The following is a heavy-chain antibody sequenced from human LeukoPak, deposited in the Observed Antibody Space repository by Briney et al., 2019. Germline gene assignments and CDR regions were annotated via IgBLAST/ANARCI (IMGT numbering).Heavy chain of an antibody. J-gene: IGHJ6*03. D-gene: IGHD6-13*01. CDR2: ISGDGGST. CDR1: GFTFDDYA. Sequence: GGSLRLSCAASGFTFDDYAMHWVRQAPEKGLEWVSLISGDGGSTYYADSVKGRFTISRDNSKNSLYLQMNSLRTEDTALYYCATNPAAAAQSYYYYYYMDVWGKGTTVTVSS. V-gene: IGHV3-43*02. CDR3: ATNPAAAAQSYYYYYYMDV.